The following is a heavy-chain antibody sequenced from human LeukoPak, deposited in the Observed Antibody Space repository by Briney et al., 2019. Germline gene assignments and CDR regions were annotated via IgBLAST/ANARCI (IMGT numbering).Heavy chain of an antibody. Sequence: SQTLSLTCTVSGGSISSGSYYWSWIRQPPGKGLEWIGRIYTSGSTNYNPSLKSRVTISVDTSKNQFSLKLSSVTAADTAVYYCASTYYGSGSADYWGQGTLVTVSS. D-gene: IGHD3-10*01. V-gene: IGHV4-61*02. CDR2: IYTSGST. CDR1: GGSISSGSYY. J-gene: IGHJ4*02. CDR3: ASTYYGSGSADY.